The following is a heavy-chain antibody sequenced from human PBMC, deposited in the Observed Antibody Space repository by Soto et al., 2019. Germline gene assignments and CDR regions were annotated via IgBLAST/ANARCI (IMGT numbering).Heavy chain of an antibody. D-gene: IGHD5-18*01. V-gene: IGHV1-3*01. Sequence: ASVKVSCKASGYTFTSYAMHWVRQAPGQRLEWMGWINAGNGNTKYSQKFQGRVTITRDTSASTAYMELSSLRSEDTAVYYCARATHTAMVTVDFDYWGQGTLVTVSS. CDR3: ARATHTAMVTVDFDY. CDR2: INAGNGNT. CDR1: GYTFTSYA. J-gene: IGHJ4*02.